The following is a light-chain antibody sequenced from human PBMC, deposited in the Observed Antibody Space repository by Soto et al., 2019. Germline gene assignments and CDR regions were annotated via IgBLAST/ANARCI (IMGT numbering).Light chain of an antibody. Sequence: ETVVTQSPATLSVSPGERATLSCRSSQSINTNLAWYQQKPGQAPRLLIYRASTRATGIPARFSGSGSGTDFTLTSDSLQSADFATYYCQQYDDWPEYTFGQGTKLEIK. CDR1: QSINTN. V-gene: IGKV3-15*01. CDR3: QQYDDWPEYT. CDR2: RAS. J-gene: IGKJ2*01.